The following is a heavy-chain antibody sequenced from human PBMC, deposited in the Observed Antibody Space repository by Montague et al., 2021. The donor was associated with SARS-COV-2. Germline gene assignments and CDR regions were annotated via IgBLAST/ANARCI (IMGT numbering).Heavy chain of an antibody. V-gene: IGHV3-30*18. CDR3: AKDQGDCSSSRCFRGWTYYYYGMDV. CDR2: ISYDGSNK. Sequence: SLRLSCAASGFTFSSYGIHWVRQAPGKGLEWVAVISYDGSNKHYADSVXGRFTISRDNSKSTLYLQMNSLRAEDTAVYYCAKDQGDCSSSRCFRGWTYYYYGMDVWGQGTTVTVSS. D-gene: IGHD2-2*01. CDR1: GFTFSSYG. J-gene: IGHJ6*02.